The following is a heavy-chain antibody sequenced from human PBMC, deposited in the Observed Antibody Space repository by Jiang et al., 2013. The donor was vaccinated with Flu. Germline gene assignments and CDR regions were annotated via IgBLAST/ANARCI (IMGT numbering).Heavy chain of an antibody. CDR2: IIPLFGKA. D-gene: IGHD2-15*01. V-gene: IGHV1-69*01. J-gene: IGHJ6*02. CDR3: AVKGRGAGIGGNYYYDMDD. Sequence: SSVKVSCKTSGGTFSTHAISWVRQAPGQGLEWMGGIIPLFGKADHVQKFQDRVTITADESTSTVYMELSSLRSEDTAIYYCAVKGRGAGIGGNYYYDMDDWGQGTTVIVSS. CDR1: GGTFSTHA.